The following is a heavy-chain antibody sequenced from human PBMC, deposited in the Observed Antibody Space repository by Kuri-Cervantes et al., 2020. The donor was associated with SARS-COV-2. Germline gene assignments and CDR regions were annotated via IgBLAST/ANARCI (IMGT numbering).Heavy chain of an antibody. Sequence: GESLKISCAASGFTFSSYAMHWVRQAPGKGLEWVAVISYDGSNKYYADPVKGRFTISRDNSKNTLYLQMNSPRAEDTAVYYCARSILTIFEAMDVWGKGTTVTVSS. CDR1: GFTFSSYA. D-gene: IGHD3-3*01. V-gene: IGHV3-30-3*01. CDR2: ISYDGSNK. CDR3: ARSILTIFEAMDV. J-gene: IGHJ6*03.